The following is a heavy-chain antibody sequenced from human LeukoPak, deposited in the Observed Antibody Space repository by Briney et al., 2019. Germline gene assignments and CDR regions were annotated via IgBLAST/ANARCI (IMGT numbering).Heavy chain of an antibody. Sequence: GESLKISCKGSGYSFATYWIGWVRQMPGKGLEWMGIIYPGDSDTRYSPSFQGQVTISADKSINTAYVQWSSLKASDTAMYYCARRVVNNRNWYFNLWGRGTLVTVSS. D-gene: IGHD4-23*01. CDR1: GYSFATYW. V-gene: IGHV5-51*01. CDR2: IYPGDSDT. CDR3: ARRVVNNRNWYFNL. J-gene: IGHJ2*01.